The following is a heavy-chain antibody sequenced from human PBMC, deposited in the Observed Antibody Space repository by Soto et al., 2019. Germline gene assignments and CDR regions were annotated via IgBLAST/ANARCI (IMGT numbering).Heavy chain of an antibody. CDR2: IIPIFGTA. Sequence: QVQLVQSGAEVKKPGSSVKVSCKASGGTFSSYAISWVRQAPGQGLEWMGGIIPIFGTANYAQKFQGRVTITADTSTSTAYMELSSLRSEDTAVYYCARVRIAAAGTHYYYYGMDVWGQGTTVTVSS. D-gene: IGHD6-13*01. CDR1: GGTFSSYA. CDR3: ARVRIAAAGTHYYYYGMDV. J-gene: IGHJ6*02. V-gene: IGHV1-69*06.